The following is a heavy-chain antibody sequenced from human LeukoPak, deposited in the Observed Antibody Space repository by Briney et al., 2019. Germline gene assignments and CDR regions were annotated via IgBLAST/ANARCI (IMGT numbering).Heavy chain of an antibody. J-gene: IGHJ4*02. D-gene: IGHD6-13*01. CDR2: ISGSGSTI. V-gene: IGHV3-48*03. CDR1: GFIFSSYA. CDR3: ARDRDRGAAAGRDY. Sequence: GGSLRLSCAASGFIFSSYALSWVRQAPGKGLEWVSYISGSGSTIYYADSVKGRFTISRDNAKNSLYLQMNSLRAEDTAVYYCARDRDRGAAAGRDYWGQGTLVTVSS.